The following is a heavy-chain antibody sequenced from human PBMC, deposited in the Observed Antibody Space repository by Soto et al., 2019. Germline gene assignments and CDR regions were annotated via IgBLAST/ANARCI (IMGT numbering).Heavy chain of an antibody. CDR1: GFTFSSYS. CDR2: ISSSSSYI. J-gene: IGHJ6*03. V-gene: IGHV3-21*01. Sequence: PGGSLRLSCAASGFTFSSYSMNWVRQAPGKGLEWVSSISSSSSYIYYADSVKGRFTIPRDNAKNSLYLQMNSLRAEDTAVYYCARGGAARYFYYYYYMDVWGKGTTVTVSS. CDR3: ARGGAARYFYYYYYMDV. D-gene: IGHD6-6*01.